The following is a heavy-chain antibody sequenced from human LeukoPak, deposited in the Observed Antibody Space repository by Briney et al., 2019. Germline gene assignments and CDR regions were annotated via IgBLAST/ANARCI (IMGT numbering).Heavy chain of an antibody. Sequence: PSETLSLTCTVSGGSISSSSYYWGWIRQPPGKGLEWIGSIYYSGSTYYNPSLKSRVTISVDTSKNQFSLKLTSVTAADTAVYYCAKESTVTPGNVNWFDTWGQGTLVTVSS. J-gene: IGHJ5*02. CDR3: AKESTVTPGNVNWFDT. D-gene: IGHD4-17*01. CDR2: IYYSGST. CDR1: GGSISSSSYY. V-gene: IGHV4-39*07.